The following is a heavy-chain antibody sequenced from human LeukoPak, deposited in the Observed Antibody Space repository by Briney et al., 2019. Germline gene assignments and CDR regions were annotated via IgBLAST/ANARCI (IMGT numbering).Heavy chain of an antibody. J-gene: IGHJ4*02. Sequence: SETLSLTCTVSGGSIRSSNYYRGWIRQPPGRGLEWIGIIYYSGSTYYNPSLKSRVTISVDTSKNQISLKLNSATAADTAVYYCARSLAGPRARPSDYWGQGILVTVSS. V-gene: IGHV4-39*01. CDR3: ARSLAGPRARPSDY. CDR2: IYYSGST. CDR1: GGSIRSSNYY. D-gene: IGHD6-19*01.